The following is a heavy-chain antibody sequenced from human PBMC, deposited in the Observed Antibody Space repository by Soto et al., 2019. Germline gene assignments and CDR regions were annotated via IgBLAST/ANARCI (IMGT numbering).Heavy chain of an antibody. CDR1: GFTFDDYG. V-gene: IGHV3-20*01. CDR3: ARVDYDFWSGYYF. D-gene: IGHD3-3*01. J-gene: IGHJ4*02. Sequence: GGSLRLSCAASGFTFDDYGMSWVRQAPGKGLEWVSGINWNGGSTGYADSVKGRFTISRDNAKNSLYQQMNSLRAEDTALYHCARVDYDFWSGYYFWGQGTLVTVSS. CDR2: INWNGGST.